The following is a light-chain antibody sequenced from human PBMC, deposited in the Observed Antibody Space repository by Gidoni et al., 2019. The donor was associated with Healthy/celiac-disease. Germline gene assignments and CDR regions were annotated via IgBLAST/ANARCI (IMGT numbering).Light chain of an antibody. V-gene: IGKV1-33*01. Sequence: DIQMTQSPSSLSASVGDRVTITCQASQSGKAHKLLIYDASNLETRVPSRFSGSGSGTDFTFTISSLQPEDIATYYCQQYDNLPWTFGQGTKVEIK. CDR3: QQYDNLPWT. J-gene: IGKJ1*01. CDR2: DAS. CDR1: QS.